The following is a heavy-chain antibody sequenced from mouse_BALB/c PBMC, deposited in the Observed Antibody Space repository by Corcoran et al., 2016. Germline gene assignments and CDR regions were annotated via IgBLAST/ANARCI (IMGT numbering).Heavy chain of an antibody. D-gene: IGHD1-2*01. CDR1: GYSFTGYY. Sequence: LVKTGASVMISCKASGYSFTGYYMHWVKQSHGKSLEWIGYISCYNGATSYNQKFKGKATFTVDTSSSTAYMQFNSLTSEDSAVYYCARITTAPYYAMDYWGQGTSVTVSS. J-gene: IGHJ4*01. CDR2: ISCYNGAT. CDR3: ARITTAPYYAMDY. V-gene: IGHV1S34*01.